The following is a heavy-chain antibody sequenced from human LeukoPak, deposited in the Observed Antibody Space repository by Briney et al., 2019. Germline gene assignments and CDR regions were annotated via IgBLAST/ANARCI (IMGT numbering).Heavy chain of an antibody. V-gene: IGHV4-59*12. Sequence: SETLSLTCTVSGGPISSYYWSWIRQPPGKGLEWIGYIYYSGNTNYNPSLKSRVTISVNTSKNQFSLKLNSVTAADTAVYYCARGFSSNWYVDPWGQGTLVTVSS. CDR2: IYYSGNT. D-gene: IGHD6-13*01. J-gene: IGHJ5*02. CDR3: ARGFSSNWYVDP. CDR1: GGPISSYY.